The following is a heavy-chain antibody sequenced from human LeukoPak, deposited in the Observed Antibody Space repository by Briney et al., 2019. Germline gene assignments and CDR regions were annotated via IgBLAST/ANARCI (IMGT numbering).Heavy chain of an antibody. D-gene: IGHD1-26*01. V-gene: IGHV3-7*01. Sequence: GGSLRLSCAASGFTFSSYWMSWVRQAPGKGLEWVANIKQDGSEKYYVDSVKGRFTISRDNAKNSLYLQMNSLRAEDTAVYYCARRGGAGPYDAFDIWGQGTMVIVSS. J-gene: IGHJ3*02. CDR3: ARRGGAGPYDAFDI. CDR2: IKQDGSEK. CDR1: GFTFSSYW.